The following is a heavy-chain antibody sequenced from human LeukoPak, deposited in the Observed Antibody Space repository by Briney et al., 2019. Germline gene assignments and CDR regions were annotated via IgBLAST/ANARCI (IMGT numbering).Heavy chain of an antibody. V-gene: IGHV3-30*19. CDR3: ARTPPPTIVGAHYFDY. CDR2: ISYDGSNK. D-gene: IGHD1-26*01. J-gene: IGHJ4*02. Sequence: GGSLRLSCTASGFTFSSYGIHWVRQAPGKGLEWVTFISYDGSNKYHADSVKGRFTISRDNSKNTVYLQMNSLRAEDTAVYYCARTPPPTIVGAHYFDYWGQGTLVTVSS. CDR1: GFTFSSYG.